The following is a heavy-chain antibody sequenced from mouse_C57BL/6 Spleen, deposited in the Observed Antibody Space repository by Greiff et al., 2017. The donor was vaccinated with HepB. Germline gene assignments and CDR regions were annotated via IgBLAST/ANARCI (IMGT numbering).Heavy chain of an antibody. Sequence: QVQLQQSGAELARPGASVKMSCKASGYTFTSYTMHWVKQRPGQGLEWIGYINPSSGYTKYNQKFKDKATLTADKSSSTAYMQLSSLTSEDSAVYYCARSSRDGDLWIDYWGQGTTLTVSS. CDR1: GYTFTSYT. CDR3: ARSSRDGDLWIDY. CDR2: INPSSGYT. D-gene: IGHD3-3*01. V-gene: IGHV1-4*01. J-gene: IGHJ2*01.